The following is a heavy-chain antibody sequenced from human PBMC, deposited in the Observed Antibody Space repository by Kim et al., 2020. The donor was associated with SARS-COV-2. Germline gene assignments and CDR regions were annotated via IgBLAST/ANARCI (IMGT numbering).Heavy chain of an antibody. CDR3: ARDRAQQLGGDWFDP. CDR2: INPNSGGT. CDR1: GYTFTGYY. J-gene: IGHJ5*02. D-gene: IGHD6-13*01. Sequence: ASVKVSCKASGYTFTGYYMHWVRQAPGQGLEWMGRINPNSGGTNYAQKFQGRVTMTRDTSISTAYMELSRLRSDDTAVYYCARDRAQQLGGDWFDPWGQGTLVTVSS. V-gene: IGHV1-2*06.